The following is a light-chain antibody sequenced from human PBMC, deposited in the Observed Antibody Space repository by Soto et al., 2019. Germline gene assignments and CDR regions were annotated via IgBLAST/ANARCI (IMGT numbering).Light chain of an antibody. CDR2: GAF. CDR3: QHYHTSPIT. J-gene: IGKJ5*01. V-gene: IGKV3-20*01. Sequence: EIVLTQSPGTLSLSPWERATLSCMASQSVSSNYLAWYQQKRGQAPRLLIFGAFRRATGIPDRISGSGSGTDFTLTISGVEPEDFALYYCQHYHTSPITFGQGTRLEIK. CDR1: QSVSSNY.